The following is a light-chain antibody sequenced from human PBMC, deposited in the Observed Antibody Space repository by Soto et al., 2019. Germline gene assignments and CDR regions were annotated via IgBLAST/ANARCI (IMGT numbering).Light chain of an antibody. CDR1: QSISIW. CDR3: QQYNSFSPLT. J-gene: IGKJ2*01. V-gene: IGKV1-5*01. CDR2: DAS. Sequence: DIQMPQSPSTLSASVGYRVTITCRSSQSISIWWAWYQRKPGKAPNLLIYDASRLHSGVPSRFSGSGSGTECTLTISGLQPDDFATYYCQQYNSFSPLTFGQGTKVEIK.